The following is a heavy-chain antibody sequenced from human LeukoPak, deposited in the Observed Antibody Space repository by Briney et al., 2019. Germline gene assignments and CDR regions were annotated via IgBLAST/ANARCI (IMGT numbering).Heavy chain of an antibody. D-gene: IGHD3-22*01. CDR2: ISSSGSAI. J-gene: IGHJ4*02. Sequence: PAGSLRLSCAASGFTFSSSGMNWVRQAPGRGLEWISYISSSGSAIYYVDSVKGRFPISRDNAKNSLYLQMNSLRAEDMAVYYCARDGPYDSSGYFDFWGQGALVTVSS. V-gene: IGHV3-48*04. CDR3: ARDGPYDSSGYFDF. CDR1: GFTFSSSG.